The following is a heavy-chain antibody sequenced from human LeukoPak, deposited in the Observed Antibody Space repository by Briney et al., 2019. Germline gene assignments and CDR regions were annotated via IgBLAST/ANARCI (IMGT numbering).Heavy chain of an antibody. V-gene: IGHV3-9*01. J-gene: IGHJ4*02. Sequence: GRSLRLSCAASGFTFDDYAIHWVRQAPGKGLEWVSGISWNSGSIGYADSVKGRFTISRDNAENSLYLQMTSLRPEDTALYYCAGGTGWLIDSWGQGTLVTVSS. CDR3: AGGTGWLIDS. D-gene: IGHD3-9*01. CDR2: ISWNSGSI. CDR1: GFTFDDYA.